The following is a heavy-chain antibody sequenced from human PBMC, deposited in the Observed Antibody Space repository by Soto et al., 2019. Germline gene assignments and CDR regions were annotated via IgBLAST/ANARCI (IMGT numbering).Heavy chain of an antibody. CDR2: ISGSGGRT. V-gene: IGHV3-23*01. CDR3: AKTAEAVDGTVYES. CDR1: GFTFSSYA. D-gene: IGHD6-19*01. Sequence: EVQLLESGGGLVQPGGSLRLSCAASGFTFSSYAMGWVRQAPGKGLEWVSGISGSGGRTYFADSVKGRFTISKDNYKNTLYLQMNSLRAEDRAVYYCAKTAEAVDGTVYESWGQGTLVTVSS. J-gene: IGHJ5*02.